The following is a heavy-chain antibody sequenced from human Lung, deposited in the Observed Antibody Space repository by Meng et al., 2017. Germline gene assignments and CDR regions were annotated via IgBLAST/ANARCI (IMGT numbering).Heavy chain of an antibody. CDR1: GFTFSSYS. CDR2: ISSSSA. D-gene: IGHD2-15*01. Sequence: EVQLVESGGGLVKPVGSLRLSCAASGFTFSSYSMTWVRQAPGKGLEWVSSISSSSAYADSVKGRFTISRDNAKNSLYLQMNSLRAEDTAVYYCARGRVVVAATPSDYWGQGTLVTVSS. CDR3: ARGRVVVAATPSDY. V-gene: IGHV3-21*01. J-gene: IGHJ4*02.